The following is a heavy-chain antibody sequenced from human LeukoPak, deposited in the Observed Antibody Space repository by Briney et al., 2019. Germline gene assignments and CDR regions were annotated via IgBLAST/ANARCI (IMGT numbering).Heavy chain of an antibody. J-gene: IGHJ4*02. CDR2: IRRKAYGGKT. Sequence: GGSLRLSCTASGFTFGDSDMSWVGQAPGKGLEWVGFIRRKAYGGKTEYAASVKGRFTISRDDSKNIANLQMNYLKTEDTAVYYCIGYYDSSGYYVFDCWGQGTLVTVSS. V-gene: IGHV3-49*04. CDR1: GFTFGDSD. CDR3: IGYYDSSGYYVFDC. D-gene: IGHD3-22*01.